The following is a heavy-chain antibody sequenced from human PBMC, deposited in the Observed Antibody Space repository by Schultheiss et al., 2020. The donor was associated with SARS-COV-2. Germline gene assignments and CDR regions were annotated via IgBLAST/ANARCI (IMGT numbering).Heavy chain of an antibody. CDR3: ARDIFEWLLSGGGVRDMDV. CDR1: GGSFSGYY. J-gene: IGHJ6*03. D-gene: IGHD3-3*01. CDR2: IYYSGST. V-gene: IGHV4-59*01. Sequence: SETLSLTCAVYGGSFSGYYWSWIRQPPGKGLEWIGYIYYSGSTNYNPSLKSRVTISVDTSKNQFSLKLSSVTAADTAVYYCARDIFEWLLSGGGVRDMDVWGKGTTVTVSS.